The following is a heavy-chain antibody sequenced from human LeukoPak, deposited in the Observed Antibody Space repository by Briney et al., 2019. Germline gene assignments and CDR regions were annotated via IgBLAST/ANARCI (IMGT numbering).Heavy chain of an antibody. CDR3: ARDGTVTPMNPFDY. Sequence: ASVKVSCKASGGTFSSYAISWLRQAPGQGLEWMGRIIPILGIANYAQKFQGRVTITADKSTSTAYMELSSLRSEDTAVYYCARDGTVTPMNPFDYWGQGTLVTVSS. V-gene: IGHV1-69*04. D-gene: IGHD4-17*01. J-gene: IGHJ4*02. CDR2: IIPILGIA. CDR1: GGTFSSYA.